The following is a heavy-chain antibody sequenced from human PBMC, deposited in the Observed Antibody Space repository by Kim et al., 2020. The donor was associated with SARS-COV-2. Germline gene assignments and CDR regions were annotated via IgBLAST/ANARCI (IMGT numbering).Heavy chain of an antibody. CDR3: ARGVRSPDY. CDR2: VFYSGNI. J-gene: IGHJ4*02. Sequence: SETLSLTCTVSGGSISSYWWSWTRQPPGKGLEWIGYVFYSGNINYNPSLKSRVTMSVDTSKNQFSLKLSSVTAADTAVYYCARGVRSPDYSGQGTLVTVSS. V-gene: IGHV4-59*01. CDR1: GGSISSYW.